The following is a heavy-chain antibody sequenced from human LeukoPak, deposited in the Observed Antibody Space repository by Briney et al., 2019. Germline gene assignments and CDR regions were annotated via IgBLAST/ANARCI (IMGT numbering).Heavy chain of an antibody. V-gene: IGHV4-39*01. Sequence: SETLSLTCTVSGGSISSSSYYWGWIRQPPGRGLECIGSIYYSGSTYYNPSLKSRVTISVDTSKNQFSLKLSSVTAADKAVYYCARSRLRPVVVVTEGWGQGTLVTVSS. CDR1: GGSISSSSYY. CDR2: IYYSGST. CDR3: ARSRLRPVVVVTEG. J-gene: IGHJ4*02. D-gene: IGHD2-21*02.